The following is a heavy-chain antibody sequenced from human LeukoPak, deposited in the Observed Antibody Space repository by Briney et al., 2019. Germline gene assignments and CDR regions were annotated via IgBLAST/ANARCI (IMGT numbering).Heavy chain of an antibody. D-gene: IGHD2-8*01. CDR2: ISYDGSNK. CDR1: GFTFSSYA. J-gene: IGHJ3*02. V-gene: IGHV3-30-3*01. CDR3: TKDQFSRNGVYDAFDI. Sequence: GGSLRLSCAASGFTFSSYAMHWVRQAPGKGLEWVAVISYDGSNKYYADSVKGRFTISRDNSKNMLYLQMNSLGAEDTAVYYCTKDQFSRNGVYDAFDIWGQGTMVTVSS.